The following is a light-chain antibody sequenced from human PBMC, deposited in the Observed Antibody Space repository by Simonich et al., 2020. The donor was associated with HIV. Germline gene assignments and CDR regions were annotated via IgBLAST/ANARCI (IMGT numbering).Light chain of an antibody. J-gene: IGKJ1*01. CDR2: WAS. V-gene: IGKV4-1*01. CDR1: QSVLYSSNNKNY. Sequence: DIVMTQAPDSLAVSLGERATINCKSSQSVLYSSNNKNYLAWYQQKPGQPPKLLISWASTRESGVPDRFSGSGSGTDFTLTISSLQSEDFAVYYCQQYNNWWTFGQGTKVEIK. CDR3: QQYNNWWT.